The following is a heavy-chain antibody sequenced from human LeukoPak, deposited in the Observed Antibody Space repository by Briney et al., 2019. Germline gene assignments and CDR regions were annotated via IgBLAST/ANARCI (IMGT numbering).Heavy chain of an antibody. J-gene: IGHJ6*03. Sequence: SETLSLTCTVPGGSISSYYWSWIRQPAGKGLEWIGRIYTSGSTNYNPSLKSRVTMSVDTSKNQFSLKLSSVTAADTAVYYCARAAVRYYYYYMDVWGKGTTVTVSS. CDR2: IYTSGST. V-gene: IGHV4-4*07. CDR3: ARAAVRYYYYYMDV. CDR1: GGSISSYY.